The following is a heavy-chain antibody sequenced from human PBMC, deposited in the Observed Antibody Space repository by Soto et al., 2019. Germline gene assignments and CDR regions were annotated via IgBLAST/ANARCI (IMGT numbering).Heavy chain of an antibody. V-gene: IGHV3-13*01. CDR1: GFTFSSYD. CDR3: ARASSYCSGGSCYSGAGAFDI. D-gene: IGHD2-15*01. CDR2: IGTAGDT. J-gene: IGHJ3*02. Sequence: GGSLRLSCAASGFTFSSYDMHWVRQATGKGLEWASAIGTAGDTYYPGSVKGRFTISRENAKNSLYLQMNSLRAGDTAVYYCARASSYCSGGSCYSGAGAFDIWGQGTMVTVSS.